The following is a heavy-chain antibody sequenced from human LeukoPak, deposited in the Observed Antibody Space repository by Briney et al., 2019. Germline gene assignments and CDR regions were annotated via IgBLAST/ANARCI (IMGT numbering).Heavy chain of an antibody. CDR1: GGSISSYY. CDR3: ARFTGDNSAQYFDY. CDR2: IYYSGST. V-gene: IGHV4-59*01. Sequence: KPSETLSLTCTVSGGSISSYYWSWLRQPPGKGLEWLGYIYYSGSTNYNPSLKSRVTISVDTSKNQISLKLSSVTAADTALYYCARFTGDNSAQYFDYWGQGTLVTVSS. D-gene: IGHD3-22*01. J-gene: IGHJ4*02.